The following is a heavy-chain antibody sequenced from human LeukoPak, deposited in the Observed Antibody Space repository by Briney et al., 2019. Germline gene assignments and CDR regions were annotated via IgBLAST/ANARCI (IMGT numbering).Heavy chain of an antibody. D-gene: IGHD2-8*01. CDR3: ARRGYCTNGVCYTWWFDP. Sequence: GASVKVSCKASGYTFTSYGISWVRQAPGQGLEWMGWISAYNGNTNYAQKLQGRVTMTTDTSTSTACMELRSLRSDDTAVYYCARRGYCTNGVCYTWWFDPWGQGTLVTVSS. CDR1: GYTFTSYG. J-gene: IGHJ5*02. CDR2: ISAYNGNT. V-gene: IGHV1-18*01.